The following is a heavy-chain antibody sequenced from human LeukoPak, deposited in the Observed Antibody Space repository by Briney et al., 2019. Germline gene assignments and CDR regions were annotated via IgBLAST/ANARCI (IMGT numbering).Heavy chain of an antibody. CDR3: ARVPYYDILTDVSFWLEAFDI. CDR1: GDSVSSNSAA. CDR2: TYYRSKWYN. D-gene: IGHD3-9*01. Sequence: SQTLSLTCAISGDSVSSNSAAWNWIRQSPSRGLEWLGRTYYRSKWYNDYAVSVKSRITINPDTSKNQFSLQLNSVTPEDTAVYYCARVPYYDILTDVSFWLEAFDIWGQGTMVTVSS. J-gene: IGHJ3*02. V-gene: IGHV6-1*01.